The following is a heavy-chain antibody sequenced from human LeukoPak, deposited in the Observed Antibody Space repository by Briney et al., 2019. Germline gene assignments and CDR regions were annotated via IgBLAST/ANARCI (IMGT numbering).Heavy chain of an antibody. V-gene: IGHV3-23*01. J-gene: IGHJ4*02. CDR1: GFTFSIYA. CDR2: ISESGGST. CDR3: AKGSATGYFDY. D-gene: IGHD2-15*01. Sequence: PGGSLRLSCAASGFTFSIYAMRWVRQAPGKGLGWVSSISESGGSTYYADSVKGRFTISRDNSKNTLYLQMNSLRAEDTAVYYCAKGSATGYFDYWGQGTLVTVSS.